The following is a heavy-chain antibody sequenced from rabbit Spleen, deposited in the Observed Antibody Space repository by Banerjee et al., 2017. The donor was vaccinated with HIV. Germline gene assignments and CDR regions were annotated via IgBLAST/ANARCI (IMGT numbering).Heavy chain of an antibody. Sequence: QEHLKESGGGLVQPGGSLTLTCTASGFTFSSYWMSWVRQAPGKGLEWIAYIGAGSSGRTYYASWAKGRFTISKTSSTTVTLQMTSLTAADTATYFCARDLTEFIGWNFGWWGPGTLVTVS. D-gene: IGHD4-1*01. V-gene: IGHV1S45*01. J-gene: IGHJ4*01. CDR1: GFTFSSYW. CDR3: ARDLTEFIGWNFGW. CDR2: IGAGSSGRT.